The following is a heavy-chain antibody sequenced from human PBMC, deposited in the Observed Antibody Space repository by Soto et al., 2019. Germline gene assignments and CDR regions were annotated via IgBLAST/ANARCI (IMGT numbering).Heavy chain of an antibody. CDR1: GASISGFY. Sequence: WETLSLTCTVSGASISGFYWSWIRKSAGKGLEWIGRIYATGTTDYNPSLKSRVMMSVDTSKKQFSLKLRSVTAADTAVYYCVRDGTKTLRDWFDPWGQGISVTVSS. CDR2: IYATGTT. J-gene: IGHJ5*02. V-gene: IGHV4-4*07. D-gene: IGHD1-1*01. CDR3: VRDGTKTLRDWFDP.